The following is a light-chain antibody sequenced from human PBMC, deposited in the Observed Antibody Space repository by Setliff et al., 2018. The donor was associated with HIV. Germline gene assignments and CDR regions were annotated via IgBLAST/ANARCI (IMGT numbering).Light chain of an antibody. CDR1: PSNIGNNY. CDR2: END. J-gene: IGLJ1*01. Sequence: QSVLTQPPSVSAASGQKVTISCSGRPSNIGNNYVSWYQQLPGTVPKLLICENDKRPSGIPDRFSGSKSGTSATLAITGLQTGDEADYYCATLDNSRSVVYFFGTGTKVTVL. V-gene: IGLV1-51*02. CDR3: ATLDNSRSVVYF.